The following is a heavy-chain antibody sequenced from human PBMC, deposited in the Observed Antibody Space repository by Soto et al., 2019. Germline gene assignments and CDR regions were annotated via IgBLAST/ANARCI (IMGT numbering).Heavy chain of an antibody. CDR1: GFGFHTYW. Sequence: GGSLRLSCVASGFGFHTYWMHWVRQVPGKGLVWVARINSDGVTSTYADSVKGRFSISRDNTKNTLFLQMNGLRDDDTAVYYCTRDWLDYYGSGNYYPRFDPWGQGALVTVSS. CDR2: INSDGVTS. D-gene: IGHD3-10*01. V-gene: IGHV3-74*01. J-gene: IGHJ5*02. CDR3: TRDWLDYYGSGNYYPRFDP.